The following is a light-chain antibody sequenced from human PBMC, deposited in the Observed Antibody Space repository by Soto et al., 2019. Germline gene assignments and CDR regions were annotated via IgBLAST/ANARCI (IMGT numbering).Light chain of an antibody. CDR2: GAS. V-gene: IGKV3-15*01. J-gene: IGKJ4*01. Sequence: EIVMTQSPATLSVSPGERATLSCRASQSVSSKLAWYQQKPGQAPRVLIYGASTRATVIPARFSGSGSGTDFTSTISSLQPGDIATYYCQQYDNRPLTFGGGTKVEIK. CDR3: QQYDNRPLT. CDR1: QSVSSK.